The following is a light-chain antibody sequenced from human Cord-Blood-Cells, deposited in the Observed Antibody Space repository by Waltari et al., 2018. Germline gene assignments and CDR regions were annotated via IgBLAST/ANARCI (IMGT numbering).Light chain of an antibody. CDR2: DVS. V-gene: IGLV2-14*01. Sequence: QSALTQPASVSGSPGQSITISCTGTSSDVGGYNYVSWYQQHPGKAPKLMIYDVSKRPSWVSNRFCSSKSGNTASLTVSGLQADDEADYCCSSYAGSLVVFGGGTKLTVL. CDR1: SSDVGGYNY. J-gene: IGLJ2*01. CDR3: SSYAGSLVV.